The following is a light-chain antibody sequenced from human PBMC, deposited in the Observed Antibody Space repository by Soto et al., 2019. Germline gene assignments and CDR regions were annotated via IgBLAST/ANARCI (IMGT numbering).Light chain of an antibody. CDR2: EES. Sequence: DIHLTQSQSFLSASVGDRVTITCRPSQAVPNNMAWYQQKPGKPPKLLIYEESTLHSGVPSRFSGRKSGTQFTLTIDSLQPEDFATYYCQQVKTYPLTFGGGTKVDIK. CDR1: QAVPNN. V-gene: IGKV1-9*01. CDR3: QQVKTYPLT. J-gene: IGKJ4*01.